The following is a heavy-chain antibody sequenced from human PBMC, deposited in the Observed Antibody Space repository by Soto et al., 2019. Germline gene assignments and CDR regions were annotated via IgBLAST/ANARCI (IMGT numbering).Heavy chain of an antibody. Sequence: GGSLRLSCAASGFTFSSYAMSWVRQAPGKGLEWVSVISVIGGGTYYADSVKGRFTISRDNSMDTPYLQMNNLRTEDTAIYYCAKVALRAVAHQDYWGEGT. CDR3: AKVALRAVAHQDY. V-gene: IGHV3-23*01. CDR2: ISVIGGGT. D-gene: IGHD6-19*01. CDR1: GFTFSSYA. J-gene: IGHJ4*02.